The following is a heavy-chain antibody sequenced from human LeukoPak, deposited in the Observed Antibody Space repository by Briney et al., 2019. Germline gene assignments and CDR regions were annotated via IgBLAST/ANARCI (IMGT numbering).Heavy chain of an antibody. D-gene: IGHD5/OR15-5a*01. CDR3: ARGGVYHSPLIRRARTDFDY. CDR2: IYYSGST. J-gene: IGHJ4*02. CDR1: GGSISSYY. Sequence: SETLSLTCTVSGGSISSYYWSWIRQPPGKGLEWIGYIYYSGSTNYNPSLKSRVTISVDTSKNQFSLKLTSVTAADTAVYYCARGGVYHSPLIRRARTDFDYWGQGTLVTVSS. V-gene: IGHV4-59*12.